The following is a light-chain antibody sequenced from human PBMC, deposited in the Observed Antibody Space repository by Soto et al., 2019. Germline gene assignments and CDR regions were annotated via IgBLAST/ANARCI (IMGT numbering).Light chain of an antibody. Sequence: SYELTQPPSVSVSPGQTARITCSGDALAKQFAYWYQQKPGQAPVLVIYKDNERPSGIPERFSGSSSGTTVTLTISRIQAEDEADYHCQSADISGTYAVFGGGTQLTV. J-gene: IGLJ2*01. V-gene: IGLV3-25*02. CDR2: KDN. CDR3: QSADISGTYAV. CDR1: ALAKQF.